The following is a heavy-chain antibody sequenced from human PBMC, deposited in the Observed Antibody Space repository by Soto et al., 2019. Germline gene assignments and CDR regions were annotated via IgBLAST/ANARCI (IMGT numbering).Heavy chain of an antibody. J-gene: IGHJ6*04. CDR1: GFTFSSYG. Sequence: GGSLRLSCAASGFTFSSYGMHWVRQAPGKGLEWLAVISYDGSNKYYADSVKGRFTISRDNSKNTLYLQMNRLRAEDTAVYYCAKEDIAAADYYYYYGMDVWGKGTTVTVSS. CDR2: ISYDGSNK. CDR3: AKEDIAAADYYYYYGMDV. D-gene: IGHD6-13*01. V-gene: IGHV3-30*18.